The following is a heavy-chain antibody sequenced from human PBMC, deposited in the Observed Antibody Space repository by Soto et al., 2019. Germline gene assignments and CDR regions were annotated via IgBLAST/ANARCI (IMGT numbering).Heavy chain of an antibody. CDR1: GFTFSSYA. D-gene: IGHD3-22*01. J-gene: IGHJ4*02. CDR3: ATDSSAYSADYYFDY. V-gene: IGHV3-30-3*01. CDR2: ISHDGGNK. Sequence: VQLVESGGGLVQPGGSLRLSCSASGFTFSSYAMHWVRQAPGKGLEWVAVISHDGGNKYNADSVKGRFTISRDNSKNTLYLQMNSLRAEDTAVYYCATDSSAYSADYYFDYWGQGTLVTVSS.